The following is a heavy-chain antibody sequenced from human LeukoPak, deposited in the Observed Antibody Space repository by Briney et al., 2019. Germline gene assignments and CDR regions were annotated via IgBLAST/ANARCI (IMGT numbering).Heavy chain of an antibody. CDR2: ISSSSSYI. CDR3: ARTYYDYVWGSYRLFDP. Sequence: GGSLRLSCAASGFTFSSYTMNWVRQAPGKGLEWVSSISSSSSYIYYADSVKGRFTISRDNAKNSLYLQMNSLRAEDTAVYYCARTYYDYVWGSYRLFDPWGQGTLVTVSS. J-gene: IGHJ5*02. D-gene: IGHD3-16*02. V-gene: IGHV3-21*01. CDR1: GFTFSSYT.